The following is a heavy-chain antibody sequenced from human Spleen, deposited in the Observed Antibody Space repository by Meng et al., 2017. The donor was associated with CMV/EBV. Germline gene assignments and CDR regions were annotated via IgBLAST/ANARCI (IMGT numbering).Heavy chain of an antibody. CDR2: ISLSGST. Sequence: SETLSLTCTVSGDSIGTYYWSWIRQSPGKGLEWIGYISLSGSTKYNPSLKSRVTMSVGTSKNQLSLKLSSVTAADTAVYYCARSWGPSPSYLDYWGQGTLVTVSS. CDR1: GDSIGTYY. J-gene: IGHJ4*02. D-gene: IGHD7-27*01. CDR3: ARSWGPSPSYLDY. V-gene: IGHV4-59*01.